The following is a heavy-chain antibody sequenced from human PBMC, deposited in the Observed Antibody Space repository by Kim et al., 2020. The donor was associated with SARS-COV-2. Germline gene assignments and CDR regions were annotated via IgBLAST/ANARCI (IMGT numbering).Heavy chain of an antibody. D-gene: IGHD3-10*01. Sequence: GGSLRLSCAASGFTFSSYAMSWVRQAPGKGLEWVSAISGSGGSTYYADSVKGRFTISRDNSKNTLYLQMNSLRAEDTAVYYCATGLWFEGYYYYGMDVWGQGTTVTVSS. CDR1: GFTFSSYA. CDR3: ATGLWFEGYYYYGMDV. J-gene: IGHJ6*02. V-gene: IGHV3-23*01. CDR2: ISGSGGST.